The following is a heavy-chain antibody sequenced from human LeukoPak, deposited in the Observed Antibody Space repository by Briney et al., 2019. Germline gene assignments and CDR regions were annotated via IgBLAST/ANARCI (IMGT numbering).Heavy chain of an antibody. CDR2: ISSGGSNT. CDR3: ARDADTAMVTGRFDK. J-gene: IGHJ4*02. D-gene: IGHD5-18*01. Sequence: GGSLRLSCAASEFTFSNNWMSWVRQAPGKWPEWVSYISSGGSNTYYADSVKGRFTISRDNAKKSLYLQMNSLRAEDTAVYYCARDADTAMVTGRFDKWGQGTLVTVSS. V-gene: IGHV3-11*04. CDR1: EFTFSNNW.